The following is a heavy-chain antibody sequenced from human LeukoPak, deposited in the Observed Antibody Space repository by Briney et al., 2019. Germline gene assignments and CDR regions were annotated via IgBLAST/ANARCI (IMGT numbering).Heavy chain of an antibody. D-gene: IGHD5-12*01. CDR2: ISSRSTYI. CDR1: GFAFSDYS. V-gene: IGHV3-21*01. Sequence: GGSLRLSCAASGFAFSDYSINWVRQAPGKGLEWVSSISSRSTYIYYADSVKGRFTISRDNAKNSMYLQMNSLRAEDTAVYYCARDWIVATMRMGGFDYWGQGTLVTVSS. J-gene: IGHJ4*02. CDR3: ARDWIVATMRMGGFDY.